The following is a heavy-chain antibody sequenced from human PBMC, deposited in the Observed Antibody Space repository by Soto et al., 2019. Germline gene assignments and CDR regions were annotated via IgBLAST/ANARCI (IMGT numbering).Heavy chain of an antibody. V-gene: IGHV3-30-3*01. CDR3: ARDLGYCSGGSCYRDAFDI. CDR1: GFTFSSYA. CDR2: ISYDGSNK. J-gene: IGHJ3*02. Sequence: QVQLVESGGGVAQPGRSLRLSCAASGFTFSSYAIHWVRQAPGKGLEWVSVISYDGSNKYYADSVKGRFTISRDNSNSTLSLQMDSLRAEDTAVYYCARDLGYCSGGSCYRDAFDIWGQGTMVTVSS. D-gene: IGHD2-15*01.